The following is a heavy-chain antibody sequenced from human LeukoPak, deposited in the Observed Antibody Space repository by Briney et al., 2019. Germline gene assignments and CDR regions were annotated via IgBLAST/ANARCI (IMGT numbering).Heavy chain of an antibody. CDR2: IIPIFGTA. Sequence: GSSVKVSCKASGGTFSSYAISWVRQAPGQGLEWMGGIIPIFGTANYAQKFQGRVTFTADESTSTAYMELSSLRSEDTAVYYCARETYGDHQYYDYWGQGTLVTVSS. V-gene: IGHV1-69*01. J-gene: IGHJ4*02. D-gene: IGHD4-17*01. CDR3: ARETYGDHQYYDY. CDR1: GGTFSSYA.